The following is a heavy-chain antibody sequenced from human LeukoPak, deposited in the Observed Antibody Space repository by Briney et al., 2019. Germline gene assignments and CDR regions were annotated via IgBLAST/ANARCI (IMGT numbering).Heavy chain of an antibody. J-gene: IGHJ3*02. V-gene: IGHV4-61*02. CDR2: IYTSGST. CDR1: GGSISSGSYY. CDR3: ARARGDRGYAFDI. Sequence: SQTLSLTCTVSGGSISSGSYYWRWLRQPAGRGLEWIGRIYTSGSTNYNPSLKSRATISVDTSKNQFSLKLRSVTAADTAVYYCARARGDRGYAFDIWGQGTMVTVSS. D-gene: IGHD5-12*01.